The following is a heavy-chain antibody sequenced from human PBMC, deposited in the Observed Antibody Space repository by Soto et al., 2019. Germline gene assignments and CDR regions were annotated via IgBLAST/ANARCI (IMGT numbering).Heavy chain of an antibody. J-gene: IGHJ3*02. D-gene: IGHD2-15*01. CDR2: IYYSGST. V-gene: IGHV4-59*08. CDR1: GGSISSYS. Sequence: SETLSLTCTVSGGSISSYSWSWIRQPPGKGLEWIGYIYYSGSTNYNPSLKSRVTISVDTSKNQFSLKLSSVTAADTAVYYCARHESWGGHKDIVVVVAAKGPRDAFDIWGRGTMVTVSS. CDR3: ARHESWGGHKDIVVVVAAKGPRDAFDI.